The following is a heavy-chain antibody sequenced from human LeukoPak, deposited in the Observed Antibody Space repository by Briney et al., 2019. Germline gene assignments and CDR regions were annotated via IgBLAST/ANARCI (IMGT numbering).Heavy chain of an antibody. CDR2: ISGRGGST. J-gene: IGHJ4*02. Sequence: GGPLSLSCAPSGFHLSSYAMRGVRPPPGKGLEWVSAISGRGGSTYYADSVNGRFTISRDNSKNTLYRQRNSLRAEDTAVYYRAKDTHDYWGQGTLVTVSS. V-gene: IGHV3-23*01. CDR1: GFHLSSYA. CDR3: AKDTHDY.